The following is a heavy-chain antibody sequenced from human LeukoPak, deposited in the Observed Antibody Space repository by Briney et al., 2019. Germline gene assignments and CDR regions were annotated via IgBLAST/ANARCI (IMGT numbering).Heavy chain of an antibody. D-gene: IGHD2-15*01. CDR1: GESFSAYF. Sequence: SETLSLTCAVRGESFSAYFWSWIGQVPGKGLEGIGEIDHRGVSTYNPSLKSRATILVDTSNNHFSLSLTSVTAAHTATYYCASRSLTLAAARCFDDWGQGTVVTVSS. CDR2: IDHRGVS. V-gene: IGHV4-34*01. J-gene: IGHJ4*03. CDR3: ASRSLTLAAARCFDD.